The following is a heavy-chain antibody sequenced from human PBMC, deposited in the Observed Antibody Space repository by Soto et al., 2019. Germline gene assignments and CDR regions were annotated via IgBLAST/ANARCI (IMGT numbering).Heavy chain of an antibody. D-gene: IGHD6-13*01. CDR3: ARAQYSSRWYPFDY. J-gene: IGHJ4*02. CDR1: GFTFSSYG. V-gene: IGHV3-33*01. Sequence: QVQLVESGGGVVQPGRSLRLSCAASGFTFSSYGMHWVRQAPGKGLEWVAVMWYDGSNEYYADSVKGRFTISRDNSKNTLYLQMNSLRAEDTAVYYCARAQYSSRWYPFDYWGQGTLVTVSS. CDR2: MWYDGSNE.